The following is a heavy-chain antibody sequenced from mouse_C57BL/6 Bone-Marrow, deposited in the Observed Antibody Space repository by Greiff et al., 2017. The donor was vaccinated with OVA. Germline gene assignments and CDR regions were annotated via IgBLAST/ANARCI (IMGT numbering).Heavy chain of an antibody. Sequence: VQLQQSGPELVKPGASVKISCKASGYSFTGYYMNWVKQSPEKSLEWIGEINPSTGGTTYNQKFKAKATLTVDKSSSTAYMQLKILTSEDSAVYYCARGGTSPFAYWGQGTLVTVSA. CDR1: GYSFTGYY. V-gene: IGHV1-42*01. D-gene: IGHD4-1*01. CDR3: ARGGTSPFAY. J-gene: IGHJ3*01. CDR2: INPSTGGT.